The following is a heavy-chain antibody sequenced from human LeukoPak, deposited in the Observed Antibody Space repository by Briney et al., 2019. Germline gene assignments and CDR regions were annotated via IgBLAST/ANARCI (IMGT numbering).Heavy chain of an antibody. CDR2: INSDGSST. Sequence: GGSLRLSCAASGFTFSSAWMHWVRRTPGKGLVWVSRINSDGSSTNYADSVKGRFTISRDNAKNMVNLQMNSLRAEDTAIYYCTRDYSYAMAVWGQGTTVTVSS. CDR3: TRDYSYAMAV. V-gene: IGHV3-74*01. J-gene: IGHJ6*02. CDR1: GFTFSSAW. D-gene: IGHD2-21*01.